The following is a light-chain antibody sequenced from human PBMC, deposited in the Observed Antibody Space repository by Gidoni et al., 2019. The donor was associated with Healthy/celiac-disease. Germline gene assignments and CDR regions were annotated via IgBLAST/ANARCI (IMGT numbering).Light chain of an antibody. CDR3: QQRSNWPYT. J-gene: IGKJ2*01. V-gene: IGKV3-11*01. CDR1: QSVSSY. Sequence: EIVLTQSPATLSLSPGERATLSCRASQSVSSYLAWYQQKPGQAPRLLIYDASNRAPGIPASFSGSGSGTDFTLTISSLEPEDFAVYYCQQRSNWPYTFGQGTKLEIK. CDR2: DAS.